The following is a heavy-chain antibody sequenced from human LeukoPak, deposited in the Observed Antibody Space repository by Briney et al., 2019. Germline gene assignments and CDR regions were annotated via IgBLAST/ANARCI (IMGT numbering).Heavy chain of an antibody. V-gene: IGHV4-59*01. CDR2: IYSSGTT. CDR1: GGSINSYY. CDR3: ARGTRWSDH. D-gene: IGHD1-1*01. Sequence: SETLSLTCTVSGGSINSYYWNWIRQPPGKALEWIGYIYSSGTTNYNPSLKSRVTISVDTSKNQFSLRLTSLTAADTAVYYCARGTRWSDHWGQGTLVTVSS. J-gene: IGHJ4*02.